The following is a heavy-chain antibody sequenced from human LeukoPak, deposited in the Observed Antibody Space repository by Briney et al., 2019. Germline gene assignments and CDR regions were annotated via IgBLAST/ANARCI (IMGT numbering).Heavy chain of an antibody. J-gene: IGHJ5*02. CDR1: GFTFSSYW. CDR2: INSDGSST. D-gene: IGHD3-3*01. V-gene: IGHV3-74*01. Sequence: GGSLRLSCAASGFTFSSYWMHWVRQAPGKGLVWVSRINSDGSSTSYADSVKGRFTISRDNAKNTLYLQMNSLRAEDTAVYYCAKAAGKENGYDFWFEHWGQGTLVTVSS. CDR3: AKAAGKENGYDFWFEH.